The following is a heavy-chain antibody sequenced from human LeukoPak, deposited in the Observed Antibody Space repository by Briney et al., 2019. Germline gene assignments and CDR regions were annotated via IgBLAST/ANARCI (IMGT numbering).Heavy chain of an antibody. CDR2: MNPNSGNT. D-gene: IGHD3-22*01. V-gene: IGHV1-8*01. CDR1: GYTFTSYD. J-gene: IGHJ4*02. CDR3: ARGGYYDSSGQGHVHFDY. Sequence: ASVKVSCKASGYTFTSYDINWVRQATGQGLEWMGWMNPNSGNTGYAQKFQGRVTMTRNTSISTAYMELSSLRSEDTAVYYCARGGYYDSSGQGHVHFDYWGQGTLVTVSS.